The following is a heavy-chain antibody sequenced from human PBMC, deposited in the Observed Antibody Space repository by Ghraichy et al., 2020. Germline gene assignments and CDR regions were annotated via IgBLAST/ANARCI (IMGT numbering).Heavy chain of an antibody. Sequence: GGSLRLSCAASGFTFTHFALAWVRQAPGKGLEWVSVVSRSGDETHYTDSVKGRFIISRDNSKDTLFLQMNSLRADDTAVYFCAKGRATALGSFQYWGQGNLVTVSS. J-gene: IGHJ4*01. CDR1: GFTFTHFA. CDR3: AKGRATALGSFQY. CDR2: VSRSGDET. D-gene: IGHD3-10*01. V-gene: IGHV3-23*01.